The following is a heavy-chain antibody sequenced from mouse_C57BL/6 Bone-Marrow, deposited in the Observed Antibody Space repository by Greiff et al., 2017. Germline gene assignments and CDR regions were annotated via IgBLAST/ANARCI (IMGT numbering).Heavy chain of an antibody. J-gene: IGHJ4*01. Sequence: EVKLVESGPVLVKPGASVKMSCKASGYTFTDYYMNWVKQSHGKSLEWIGVINPYNGGTSYNQKFKGKATLTVDKSSSTAYMELNSLTSEDSAVYYCARRDYGLNYWGQGTSVTVSS. CDR2: INPYNGGT. V-gene: IGHV1-19*01. CDR1: GYTFTDYY. CDR3: ARRDYGLNY. D-gene: IGHD2-4*01.